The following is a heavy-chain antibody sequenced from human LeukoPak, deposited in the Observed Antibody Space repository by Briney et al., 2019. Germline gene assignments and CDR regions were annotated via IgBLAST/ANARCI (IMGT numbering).Heavy chain of an antibody. V-gene: IGHV3-30*18. CDR2: ISYDGSNK. Sequence: GGSLRLSCAASGFTFSSYGMHWVRQAPGKGLERVAVISYDGSNKYYADSVKGRFTISRDNSKNTLYLQMNSLRAEDTAVYYCAKETGPGIAAAEGFDYWGQGTLVTVSS. CDR3: AKETGPGIAAAEGFDY. CDR1: GFTFSSYG. D-gene: IGHD6-13*01. J-gene: IGHJ4*02.